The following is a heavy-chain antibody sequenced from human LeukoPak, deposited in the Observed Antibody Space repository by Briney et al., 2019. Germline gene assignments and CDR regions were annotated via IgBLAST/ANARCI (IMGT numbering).Heavy chain of an antibody. J-gene: IGHJ4*02. CDR1: GYTFTSYG. Sequence: ASVKVSCKASGYTFTSYGISWVRQAPGQGLEWMGWISAYNGNTNYAQKLQGRVTMTTDTSTSTAYMELRSLRSDDTAVYYCERPVIIVVGPAAGNRLFDYWVRGTLVTVS. CDR3: ERPVIIVVGPAAGNRLFDY. CDR2: ISAYNGNT. D-gene: IGHD2-2*01. V-gene: IGHV1-18*01.